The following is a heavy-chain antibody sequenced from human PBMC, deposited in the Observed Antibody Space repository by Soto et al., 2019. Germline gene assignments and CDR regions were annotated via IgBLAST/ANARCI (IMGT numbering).Heavy chain of an antibody. CDR2: IYYSGST. CDR1: GGSISSYY. CDR3: ARDRNYYNGMDV. J-gene: IGHJ6*02. Sequence: SETLSLTCTVSGGSISSYYWSWIRQPPGKGLEWIGYIYYSGSTNYNPSLKSRVTISVDTSKNQFSLKLSSVTAADTAVYYCARDRNYYNGMDVWGQGTTVTVSS. V-gene: IGHV4-59*01.